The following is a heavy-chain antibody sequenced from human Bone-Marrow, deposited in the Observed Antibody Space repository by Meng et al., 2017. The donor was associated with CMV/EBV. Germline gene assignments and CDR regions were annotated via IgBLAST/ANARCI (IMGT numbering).Heavy chain of an antibody. J-gene: IGHJ4*02. V-gene: IGHV4-38-2*02. D-gene: IGHD6-13*01. CDR1: GYSISSGYY. Sequence: SETLSLTCTVSGYSISSGYYWGWIRQPPGKGLEWIGSIYHSGSTYYNPSLKSRVTISVDTSKNQFSLKLSSVTAADTAVYYCSIAAAGHTSRPPNYFDYWGQGTLVTVSS. CDR2: IYHSGST. CDR3: SIAAAGHTSRPPNYFDY.